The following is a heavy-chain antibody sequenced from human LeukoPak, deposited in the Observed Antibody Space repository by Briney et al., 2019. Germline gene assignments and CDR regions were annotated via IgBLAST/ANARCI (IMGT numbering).Heavy chain of an antibody. CDR3: ARNSSGHYFDH. CDR2: IYHSGST. V-gene: IGHV4-38-2*01. D-gene: IGHD6-19*01. J-gene: IGHJ4*02. Sequence: SETLSLTCAVSGYSIISDYYWGWIRQPPGKGLEWIGSIYHSGSTHYNPSLKSRVTMSVDTSKNQFSLKLSSVTAADGAVYYCARNSSGHYFDHWGQGTLVTVSS. CDR1: GYSIISDYY.